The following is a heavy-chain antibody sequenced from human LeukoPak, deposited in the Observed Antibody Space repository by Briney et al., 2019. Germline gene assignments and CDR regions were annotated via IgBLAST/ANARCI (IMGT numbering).Heavy chain of an antibody. D-gene: IGHD4-17*01. J-gene: IGHJ5*02. CDR2: IIPIFGTA. CDR3: ARDGATVQNWFDP. CDR1: GGTFSSYA. Sequence: GASVKVSCKAPGGTFSSYAISWVRQAPGQGLEWMGGIIPIFGTANYAQKFQGRVTITADESTSTAYMELSSLRSEDTAVYYCARDGATVQNWFDPWGQGTLVTVSS. V-gene: IGHV1-69*13.